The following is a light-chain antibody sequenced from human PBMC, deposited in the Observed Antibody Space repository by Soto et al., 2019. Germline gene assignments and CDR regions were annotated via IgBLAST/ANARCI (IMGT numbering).Light chain of an antibody. CDR1: SSNIGSNY. CDR2: RNN. CDR3: AAWDDSRVV. V-gene: IGLV1-47*01. J-gene: IGLJ2*01. Sequence: QSVLTQPPSASGTPGQRVTISCSGSSSNIGSNYVYWYQQLPGTAPKLLIYRNNQRPSGVPDRFSGSRSGTSASLAIRGLRYEDEADYYCAAWDDSRVVFGGGTKLTVL.